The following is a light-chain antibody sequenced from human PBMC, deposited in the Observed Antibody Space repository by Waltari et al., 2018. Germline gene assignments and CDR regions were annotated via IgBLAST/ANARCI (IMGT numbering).Light chain of an antibody. CDR2: DVT. CDR3: SSYTATNTFV. CDR1: TNTVGAYVL. V-gene: IGLV2-14*01. J-gene: IGLJ1*01. Sequence: QSALTQPASVSVSPGKSITISCTGSTNTVGAYVLVAWYQQHPGKAPQLMVLDVTHRPSGIANRFSGSKSGDTASLTISGLQAEDEAYYYCSSYTATNTFVFGTGTNVTVV.